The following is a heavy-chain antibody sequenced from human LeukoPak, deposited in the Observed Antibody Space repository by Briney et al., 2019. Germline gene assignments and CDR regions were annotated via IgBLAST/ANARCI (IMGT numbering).Heavy chain of an antibody. D-gene: IGHD3-3*01. J-gene: IGHJ6*03. CDR3: AKGGENRITIFLNYYMDV. Sequence: GGSLRLSCAASGFTFSSYAMSWVRQAPGKGLEWVSAISGSGGSTYYADSVKGRFTISRDNSKNTLYLQMNSLRAEDTAVYYCAKGGENRITIFLNYYMDVWGKGTTVTVSS. V-gene: IGHV3-23*01. CDR2: ISGSGGST. CDR1: GFTFSSYA.